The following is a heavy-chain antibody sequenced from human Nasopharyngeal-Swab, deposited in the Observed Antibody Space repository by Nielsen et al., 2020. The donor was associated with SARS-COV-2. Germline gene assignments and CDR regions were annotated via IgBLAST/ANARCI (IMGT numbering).Heavy chain of an antibody. CDR1: WFPFSGSA. V-gene: IGHV3-73*01. D-gene: IGHD5-12*01. Sequence: ESPNISCPASWFPFSGSAMHRVLQASATGAEWVSRIRSKSHNYAAVYAASVEGRFTISRDDSKITAFLQMDSLKSEDTSVYLCGRQTGYHFDPWGQGTLVTVSS. J-gene: IGHJ4*02. CDR3: GRQTGYHFDP. CDR2: IRSKSHNYAA.